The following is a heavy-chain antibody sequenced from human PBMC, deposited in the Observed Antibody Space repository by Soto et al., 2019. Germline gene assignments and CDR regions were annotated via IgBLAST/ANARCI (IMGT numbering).Heavy chain of an antibody. Sequence: GGSLRLSCAASGFTFSSYEMNWVRQAPGKGLEWVSYISSSSSTIYYADSVKGRFTISRDNAKNSLYLQMNSLRDEDTAVYYCARVKKGWAYCGGDCYSGDAFDIWGQGTMVTVSS. V-gene: IGHV3-48*02. CDR2: ISSSSSTI. CDR1: GFTFSSYE. J-gene: IGHJ3*02. CDR3: ARVKKGWAYCGGDCYSGDAFDI. D-gene: IGHD2-21*02.